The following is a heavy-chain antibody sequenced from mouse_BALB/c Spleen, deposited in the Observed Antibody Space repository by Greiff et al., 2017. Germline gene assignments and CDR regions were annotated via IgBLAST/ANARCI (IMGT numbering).Heavy chain of an antibody. D-gene: IGHD2-4*01. CDR1: GFTFSSYY. V-gene: IGHV5-6-2*01. Sequence: EVKVVESGGGLVKLGGSLKLSCAASGFTFSSYYMSWVRQTPEKRLELVAAINSNGGSTYYPDTVKGRFTISRDNAKNTLYLQMSSLKSEDTALYYCARHEGLRRSAWFAYWGQGTLVTVSA. CDR2: INSNGGST. J-gene: IGHJ3*01. CDR3: ARHEGLRRSAWFAY.